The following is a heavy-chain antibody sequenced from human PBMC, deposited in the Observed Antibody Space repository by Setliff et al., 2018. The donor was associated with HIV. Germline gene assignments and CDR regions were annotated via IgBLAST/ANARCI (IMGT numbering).Heavy chain of an antibody. CDR2: ISGGGGKT. V-gene: IGHV3-23*01. J-gene: IGHJ4*02. Sequence: LRLSCAASGFTFSNFAMSWVRQAPGKGLEWVSAISGGGGKTDYADSVKGRFTISRDNAKNSLYLQMNSLRAEDTAVYSCARARGGNSEWSYWGQGTLVTVSS. CDR1: GFTFSNFA. D-gene: IGHD2-15*01. CDR3: ARARGGNSEWSY.